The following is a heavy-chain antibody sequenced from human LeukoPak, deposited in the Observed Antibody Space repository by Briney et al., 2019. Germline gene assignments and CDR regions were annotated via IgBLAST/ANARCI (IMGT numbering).Heavy chain of an antibody. Sequence: ASVKVSCKASGYTFINYAMNWVRQAPGQGLEWMGWINPKNGGANYAPSFQGRVTMTRDRSISTVYMELTRLTSDDTAVYYCARASFWESPINWFDPWGQGTLVTVSS. D-gene: IGHD3-16*01. CDR3: ARASFWESPINWFDP. CDR1: GYTFINYA. V-gene: IGHV1-2*07. J-gene: IGHJ5*02. CDR2: INPKNGGA.